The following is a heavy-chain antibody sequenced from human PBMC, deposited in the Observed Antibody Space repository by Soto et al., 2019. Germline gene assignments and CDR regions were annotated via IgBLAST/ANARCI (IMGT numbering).Heavy chain of an antibody. D-gene: IGHD6-13*01. Sequence: VKVSCKTSGYSFTNYFMHWVRQAPGQRLEWMGWINTGNGDTKYSQQFQGRVTIARDTSASTTYMELSSLRSEDTAVYYCARPYSNSWSTYFDYWGQGTLVTVSS. CDR1: GYSFTNYF. CDR3: ARPYSNSWSTYFDY. V-gene: IGHV1-3*04. J-gene: IGHJ4*02. CDR2: INTGNGDT.